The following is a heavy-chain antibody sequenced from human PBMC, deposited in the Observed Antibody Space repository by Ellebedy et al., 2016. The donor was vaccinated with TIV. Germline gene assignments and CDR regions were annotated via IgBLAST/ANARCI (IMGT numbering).Heavy chain of an antibody. J-gene: IGHJ5*02. Sequence: SETLSLXXSVSGGSINSYYWSWIRQSPVKGLEWIGYVHYSGGTKYSPSLKSRVFISIDTSKNQFSLKLSSVTAADTAVYYCAGDSSNSRWYLWGQGTLVTVSS. D-gene: IGHD4-23*01. CDR2: VHYSGGT. CDR3: AGDSSNSRWYL. V-gene: IGHV4-59*01. CDR1: GGSINSYY.